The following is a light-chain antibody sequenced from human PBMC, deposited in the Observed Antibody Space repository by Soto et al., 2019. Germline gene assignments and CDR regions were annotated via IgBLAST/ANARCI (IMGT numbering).Light chain of an antibody. CDR1: QTIITY. Sequence: DIVMTQSPSSLSASVGDRVTITCRASQTIITYLNWYQQKPGKAPKLLIYGTSNLQSGVPSRFRGNASGTDFTLTISSLQPEDFATYYCQQSYSKSVTFGQGTKVEIK. CDR3: QQSYSKSVT. V-gene: IGKV1-39*01. CDR2: GTS. J-gene: IGKJ1*01.